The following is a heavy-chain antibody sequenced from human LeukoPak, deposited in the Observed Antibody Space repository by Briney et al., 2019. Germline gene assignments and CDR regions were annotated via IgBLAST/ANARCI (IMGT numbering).Heavy chain of an antibody. CDR2: LSSSGNTI. J-gene: IGHJ4*02. CDR1: GFTFSSYQ. Sequence: GGSLRLSCAASGFTFSSYQMNWVPHAPEKGLEGVSYLSSSGNTIHYADSVKGRFTIARDNAKNSLYLHMNRLRADDTVVSYCAKSGFALDYWGQGTLITVSP. V-gene: IGHV3-48*03. D-gene: IGHD2-15*01. CDR3: AKSGFALDY.